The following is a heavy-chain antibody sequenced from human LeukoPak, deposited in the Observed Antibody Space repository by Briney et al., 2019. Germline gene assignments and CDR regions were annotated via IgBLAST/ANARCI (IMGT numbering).Heavy chain of an antibody. CDR2: TRGGCDDP. D-gene: IGHD2-2*01. V-gene: IGHV3-23*01. Sequence: GGSLRLSCAASGFTFSTYAMTWVRQAPGKGLEWVSATRGGCDDPHYADAVKGRFTISRDNPRHTLYLQMDSLRAEDTAVYYCAKAVGCSGASCYVESDFYHYGMDVWGQGTTVTVSS. CDR3: AKAVGCSGASCYVESDFYHYGMDV. J-gene: IGHJ6*02. CDR1: GFTFSTYA.